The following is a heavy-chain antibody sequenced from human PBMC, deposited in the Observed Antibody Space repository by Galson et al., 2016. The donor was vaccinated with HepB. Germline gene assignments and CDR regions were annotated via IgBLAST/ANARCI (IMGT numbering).Heavy chain of an antibody. V-gene: IGHV3-48*02. CDR2: IDYTASRI. J-gene: IGHJ4*02. CDR1: GFMFRNFD. CDR3: TRDLPVAAADY. Sequence: SLRLSCAASGFMFRNFDMNWVRQAPGKGLEWVAFIDYTASRIFYADSMRGRFTISRDNAQNSLFLQMSSLRDEDTAVYYCTRDLPVAAADYWGQGTLVTVSS. D-gene: IGHD6-13*01.